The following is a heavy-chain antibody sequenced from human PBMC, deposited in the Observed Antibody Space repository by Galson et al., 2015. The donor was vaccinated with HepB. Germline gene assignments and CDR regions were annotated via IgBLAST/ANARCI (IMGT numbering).Heavy chain of an antibody. CDR1: GFTFINYA. CDR3: AKAPPVVVTPAAIPYYFDY. V-gene: IGHV3-23*01. D-gene: IGHD2-2*02. CDR2: ISGAGGST. Sequence: SLRLSCAASGFTFINYAMNWARQAPGRGLEWVSVISGAGGSTYYADSVKGRFTISRDNSKNTLYLQMNSLRAEDTAVYYCAKAPPVVVTPAAIPYYFDYWGQGTPVTVSS. J-gene: IGHJ4*02.